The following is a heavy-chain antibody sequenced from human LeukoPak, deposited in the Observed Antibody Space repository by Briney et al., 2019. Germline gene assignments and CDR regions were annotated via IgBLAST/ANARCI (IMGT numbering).Heavy chain of an antibody. CDR2: INPSGGST. CDR3: ARDWATMVRGVIDY. V-gene: IGHV1-2*06. CDR1: GYTFTSYY. Sequence: ASVTVSCKASGYTFTSYYMHWVRQAPGQGLEWMGLINPSGGSTNYAQKFQGRVTMTRDTSISTAYMELSRLRSDDTAVYYCARDWATMVRGVIDYWGQGTLVTVSS. J-gene: IGHJ4*02. D-gene: IGHD3-10*01.